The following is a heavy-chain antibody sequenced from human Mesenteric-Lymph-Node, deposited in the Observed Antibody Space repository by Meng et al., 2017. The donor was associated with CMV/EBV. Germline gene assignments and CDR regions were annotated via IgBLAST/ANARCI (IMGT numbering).Heavy chain of an antibody. J-gene: IGHJ4*02. Sequence: SGYTFTGYYMHWVRQAPGQGLEWMGRINPNSGGTNYAQKFQGRVTMTRDTSISTAYMELSGLRSDDTAVYYCAREWGAIVATLSSLDYWGQGTLVTVSS. V-gene: IGHV1-2*06. CDR3: AREWGAIVATLSSLDY. D-gene: IGHD5-12*01. CDR1: GYTFTGYY. CDR2: INPNSGGT.